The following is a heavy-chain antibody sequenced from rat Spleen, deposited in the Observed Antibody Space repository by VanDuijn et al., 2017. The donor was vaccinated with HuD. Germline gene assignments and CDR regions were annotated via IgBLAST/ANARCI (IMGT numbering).Heavy chain of an antibody. CDR2: ISYDGRST. Sequence: EVRLVASGGGLVQPGRSMKLSCAASGFTFSNYDMAWVRQAPTKGLEWVASISYDGRSTYYRDSVKGRFTISRDNAKSSLYLQMDSLRSEDTATYYCTRGFEYNYDWYAYWGQGTLVTVSS. J-gene: IGHJ3*01. CDR1: GFTFSNYD. CDR3: TRGFEYNYDWYAY. V-gene: IGHV5-20*01. D-gene: IGHD1-4*01.